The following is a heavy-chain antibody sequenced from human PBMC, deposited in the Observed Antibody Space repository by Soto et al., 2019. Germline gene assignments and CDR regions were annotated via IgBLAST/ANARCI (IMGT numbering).Heavy chain of an antibody. CDR3: ASIAAAGTEDFDY. V-gene: IGHV3-21*01. D-gene: IGHD6-13*01. CDR2: ISSSSSYI. J-gene: IGHJ4*02. Sequence: PGGSLRLSCAASGFTFSSYSMNWVRQAPGKGLEWVSSISSSSSYIYYADSVKGRFTISRDNAKNSLYLQMNSLRAEDTAVYYCASIAAAGTEDFDYWGQGTLVTVSS. CDR1: GFTFSSYS.